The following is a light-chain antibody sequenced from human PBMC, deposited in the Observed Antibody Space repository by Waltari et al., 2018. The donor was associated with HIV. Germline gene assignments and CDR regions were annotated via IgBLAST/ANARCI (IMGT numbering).Light chain of an antibody. CDR1: QGISSA. CDR3: QQFNSFPPLT. J-gene: IGKJ4*01. CDR2: DAS. V-gene: IGKV1-13*02. Sequence: AIQLTQSPSSLSASVGERVTITCRASQGISSALAWYQQKPGKPPKLLIYDASSLESGVPSRFSGRGSGTDFTLTISSLQPEDFATYYCQQFNSFPPLTFGGGTKVEI.